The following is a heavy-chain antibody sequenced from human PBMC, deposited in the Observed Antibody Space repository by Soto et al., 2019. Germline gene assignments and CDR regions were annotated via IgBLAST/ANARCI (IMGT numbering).Heavy chain of an antibody. J-gene: IGHJ6*02. V-gene: IGHV2-5*02. CDR2: IYWDDDE. Sequence: QITLKESGPPLVKPTQTLTLTCTFSGFSLSNSGVGVGWIRQPPGKALEWLTLIYWDDDERYSPSLKSRLTITKDTSKTQVVLTLTNMDPVDTATYFCAHKGGRGAAMDVWGQGTTVTVSS. CDR3: AHKGGRGAAMDV. CDR1: GFSLSNSGVG. D-gene: IGHD2-15*01.